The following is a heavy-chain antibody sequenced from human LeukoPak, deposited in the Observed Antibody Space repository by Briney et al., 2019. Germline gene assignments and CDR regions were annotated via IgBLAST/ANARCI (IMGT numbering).Heavy chain of an antibody. J-gene: IGHJ5*02. CDR2: IIPIFGTA. CDR3: ARDLDSDGDIWFDP. CDR1: GGTFSSYA. Sequence: SVEVSCKASGGTFSSYAISWVRQAPGQGLEWMGGIIPIFGTANYAQKFQGRVTITADESTSTAYMELSSLRSEDTAVYYCARDLDSDGDIWFDPWGQGTLVTVSS. D-gene: IGHD3-9*01. V-gene: IGHV1-69*01.